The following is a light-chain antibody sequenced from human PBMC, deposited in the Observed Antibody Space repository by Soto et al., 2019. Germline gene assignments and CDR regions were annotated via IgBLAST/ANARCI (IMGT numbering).Light chain of an antibody. CDR3: QQYNSYSQFT. V-gene: IGKV1-5*03. CDR1: QSIKNW. CDR2: KAS. Sequence: DIQMPQSPSTLSASVGDRGTITCRASQSIKNWLAWYQQKPGEAPKLLIYKASTLESGVPSRFSGSGSGTEFTLTISCLQPDDVATYHCQQYNSYSQFTFGPGTKVDIK. J-gene: IGKJ3*01.